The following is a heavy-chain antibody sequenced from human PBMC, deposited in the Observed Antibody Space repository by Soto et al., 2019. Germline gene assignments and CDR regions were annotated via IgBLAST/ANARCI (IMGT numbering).Heavy chain of an antibody. Sequence: SETLSLTCAVSGGSISSGGYSWSWIRQPPGKGLEWIGYIYHSGSTYYNPSLKSRVTISVDRSKNQFSLKLSSVTAADTAVYYCARSTLGYCSGGSCYSEDFGYWRQGTLVTVSS. V-gene: IGHV4-30-2*01. CDR1: GGSISSGGYS. J-gene: IGHJ4*02. CDR2: IYHSGST. D-gene: IGHD2-15*01. CDR3: ARSTLGYCSGGSCYSEDFGY.